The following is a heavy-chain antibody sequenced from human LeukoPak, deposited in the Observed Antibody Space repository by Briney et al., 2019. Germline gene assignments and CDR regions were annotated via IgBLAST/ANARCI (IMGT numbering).Heavy chain of an antibody. CDR1: GYTFTSYD. CDR3: ARGITAGFDY. D-gene: IGHD6-13*01. CDR2: MSPSSSNT. Sequence: GASVKVSCKASGYTFTSYDINWVRQATGQGLEWMGWMSPSSSNTGYVQKFQGRVSMTWDTSISTAYMELTNLESEDTAVYYCARGITAGFDYLGQGTLVTVSS. V-gene: IGHV1-8*01. J-gene: IGHJ4*02.